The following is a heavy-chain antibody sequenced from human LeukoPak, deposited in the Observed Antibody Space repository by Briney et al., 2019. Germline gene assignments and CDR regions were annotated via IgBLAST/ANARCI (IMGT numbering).Heavy chain of an antibody. J-gene: IGHJ4*02. CDR2: IYYSGST. CDR3: ASSVDTAMVYHY. CDR1: GGSISSYY. D-gene: IGHD5-18*01. Sequence: SETLSLTCTVSGGSISSYYWSWIRQPPGKGLEWIGYIYYSGSTNYNPSLKSRVTISVDTPKNQFSLKLSSVTAADTAVYYCASSVDTAMVYHYRGQGTLVTVSS. V-gene: IGHV4-59*01.